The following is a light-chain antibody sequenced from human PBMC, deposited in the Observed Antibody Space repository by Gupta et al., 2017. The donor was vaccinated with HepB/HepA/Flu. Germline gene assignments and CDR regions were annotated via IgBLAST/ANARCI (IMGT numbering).Light chain of an antibody. CDR2: AAT. CDR1: QSISSH. J-gene: IGKJ2*01. V-gene: IGKV1-39*01. Sequence: DIQMTQSPSSLSASVGDRVTITCRASQSISSHLNWYQQKPGKAPKLLIYAATRLQSGVPSRFSGSGSGTDFTLTITSLQPEDFATYYCQQSYSTPYTFGQGTNLEIK. CDR3: QQSYSTPYT.